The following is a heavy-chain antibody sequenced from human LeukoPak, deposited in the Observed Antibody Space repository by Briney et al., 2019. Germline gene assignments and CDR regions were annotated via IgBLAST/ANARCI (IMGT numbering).Heavy chain of an antibody. D-gene: IGHD2/OR15-2a*01. CDR3: ARSSMATYYFDY. CDR2: ISYDGNNK. CDR1: GFSFSSSA. J-gene: IGHJ4*02. Sequence: GGSLRLSCAASGFSFSSSAMNWVRQAPGKGLEWVALISYDGNNKYYADSVKGRFTISRDNSKNTLYLQMNSLRAEDTAVYYCARSSMATYYFDYWGQGTLVTVSS. V-gene: IGHV3-30*04.